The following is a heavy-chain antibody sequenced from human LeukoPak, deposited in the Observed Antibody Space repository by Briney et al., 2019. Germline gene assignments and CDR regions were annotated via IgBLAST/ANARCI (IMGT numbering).Heavy chain of an antibody. Sequence: ASVKVSCKASGYTFTSYGINWVRQPPGQGLEWMGWISAYNDNTNYAQKFQGRVTMTTDTSTSTANIELRSQRSDDTAVYYCARVRGYYDSSGYYGHGDDWGQGTLVTVSS. CDR2: ISAYNDNT. J-gene: IGHJ4*02. CDR1: GYTFTSYG. D-gene: IGHD3-22*01. CDR3: ARVRGYYDSSGYYGHGDD. V-gene: IGHV1-18*01.